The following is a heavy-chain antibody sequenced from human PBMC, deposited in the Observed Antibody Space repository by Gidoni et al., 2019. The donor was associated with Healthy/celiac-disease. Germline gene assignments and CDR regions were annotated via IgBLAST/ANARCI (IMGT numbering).Heavy chain of an antibody. CDR2: ISSSSSTI. CDR1: GFTFRSYS. CDR3: ARDELRFLEWLTNTYYGMDV. J-gene: IGHJ6*02. D-gene: IGHD3-3*01. V-gene: IGHV3-48*02. Sequence: EVQLVESGGGLVQPGGSLSLSCAPSGFTFRSYSLDWVRQAPGKGLEWVSYISSSSSTIYYADSVKGRFTISRDNAKNSLYLQMNSLRDEDTAVYYCARDELRFLEWLTNTYYGMDVWGQGTTVTVSS.